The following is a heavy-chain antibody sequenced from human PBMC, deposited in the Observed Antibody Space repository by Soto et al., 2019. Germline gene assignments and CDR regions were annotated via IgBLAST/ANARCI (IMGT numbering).Heavy chain of an antibody. Sequence: QITLKESGPTLVKPTQTLTLTCTFSGFSLSTSGVGVGWIRQPPGKALEWLALIYWDDDKRYSPSLKSRLTITKDTSKNPVVLTMTNMDPVDTATYYCAHGGYYYGSWSYYTDPNWFDPWGQGTLVTVSS. J-gene: IGHJ5*02. CDR2: IYWDDDK. V-gene: IGHV2-5*02. CDR3: AHGGYYYGSWSYYTDPNWFDP. CDR1: GFSLSTSGVG. D-gene: IGHD3-10*01.